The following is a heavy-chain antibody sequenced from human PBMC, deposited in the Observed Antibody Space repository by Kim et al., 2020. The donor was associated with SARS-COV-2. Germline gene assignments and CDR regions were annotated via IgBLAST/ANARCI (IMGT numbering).Heavy chain of an antibody. Sequence: SETLSLTCTVSGGSINSFYWSWIRQPPGKGLEWICYINYSGSTNYNPSPKSRVTISDDTSKNQSYIKLTSVTAADTAVYYCSRVGEGAAKDWGQGIMVTVSS. CDR2: INYSGST. CDR3: SRVGEGAAKD. V-gene: IGHV4-59*12. J-gene: IGHJ4*02. D-gene: IGHD1-26*01. CDR1: GGSINSFY.